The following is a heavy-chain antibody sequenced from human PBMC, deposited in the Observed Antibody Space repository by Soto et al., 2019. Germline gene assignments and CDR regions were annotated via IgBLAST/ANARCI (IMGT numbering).Heavy chain of an antibody. CDR2: ISSSGSTI. V-gene: IGHV3-11*01. CDR1: GFTFSDYY. Sequence: QVQLVESGGGLVKPGGSLRLSCAASGFTFSDYYMSWIRQAPGKGLEWVSYISSSGSTIYYADSVKGRFTISRDNAKNSMYLQMNSLRAEDTGVYYCARRYCSGGSCYSGVDYWGQGTLVTVSS. CDR3: ARRYCSGGSCYSGVDY. D-gene: IGHD2-15*01. J-gene: IGHJ4*02.